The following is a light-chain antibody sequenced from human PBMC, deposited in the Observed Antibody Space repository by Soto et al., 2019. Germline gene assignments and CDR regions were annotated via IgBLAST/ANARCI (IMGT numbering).Light chain of an antibody. CDR1: QSLLYSSINKNY. Sequence: DIVMTQSPDSLAVSLGERATINCKSSQSLLYSSINKNYLAWYQQKPGQPPKLLIYWASTRESGVPDRFSGSGSGTDFTLTISSLQAEDVAVYYCQQYYSTPHTFGQGTKLEIK. CDR3: QQYYSTPHT. V-gene: IGKV4-1*01. CDR2: WAS. J-gene: IGKJ2*01.